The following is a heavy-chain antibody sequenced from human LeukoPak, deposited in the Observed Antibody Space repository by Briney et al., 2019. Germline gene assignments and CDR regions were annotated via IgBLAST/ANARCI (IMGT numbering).Heavy chain of an antibody. CDR1: RFPFSNYW. Sequence: PGGSLRLXCAASRFPFSNYWMNWVRQAPGKGLEWVANINQDGTEKVYVDSVKGRFTISRDNAKNSLYLQMNSLRVEDTALYYCARDQGAAGDYWGQGTLVTVSS. V-gene: IGHV3-7*01. CDR2: INQDGTEK. D-gene: IGHD6-13*01. CDR3: ARDQGAAGDY. J-gene: IGHJ4*02.